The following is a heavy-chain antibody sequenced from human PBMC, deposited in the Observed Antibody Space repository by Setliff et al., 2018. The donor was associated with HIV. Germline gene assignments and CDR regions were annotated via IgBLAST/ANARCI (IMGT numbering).Heavy chain of an antibody. CDR1: GYSLTSGYY. V-gene: IGHV4-34*01. CDR3: SNWNTTIDEDA. J-gene: IGHJ5*02. CDR2: ITPSGAT. Sequence: SETLSLTCGVSGYSLTSGYYWGWIRQPPGKGLEWIGEITPSGATNYLPSLKSRVTMSLDTSKNQFSLKMTSVTAADTALYYCSNWNTTIDEDAWGQGTLVTVSS. D-gene: IGHD5-18*01.